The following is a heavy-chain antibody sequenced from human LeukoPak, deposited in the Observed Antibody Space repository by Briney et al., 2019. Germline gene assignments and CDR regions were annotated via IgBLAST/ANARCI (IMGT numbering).Heavy chain of an antibody. Sequence: PSQTLSLTCAVSGGSISSGGYSWSWIRQPPRKGLEWIGYIYHSGSTYYNPSLKSRVTISVDRSKNQFSLKLSSVTAADTAVYYCAKVRGASVFDIWGQGTMVTVSS. CDR3: AKVRGASVFDI. J-gene: IGHJ3*02. V-gene: IGHV4-30-2*01. CDR2: IYHSGST. CDR1: GGSISSGGYS. D-gene: IGHD3-10*01.